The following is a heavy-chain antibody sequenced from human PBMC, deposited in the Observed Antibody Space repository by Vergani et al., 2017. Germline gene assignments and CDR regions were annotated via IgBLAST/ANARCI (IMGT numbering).Heavy chain of an antibody. Sequence: EVQLVESGGGLVQPGGSLRLSCAASGFTFSDFSMSWVRPAPGKGLEWVSTISSDGGSTYYADSVKGRFTISRDNSKNTLSLQMNSLTAEDTAIYYCAGPQGTSAYYYGGFDYWGQGILVTVSS. CDR3: AGPQGTSAYYYGGFDY. CDR2: ISSDGGST. V-gene: IGHV3-23*04. D-gene: IGHD3-22*01. CDR1: GFTFSDFS. J-gene: IGHJ4*02.